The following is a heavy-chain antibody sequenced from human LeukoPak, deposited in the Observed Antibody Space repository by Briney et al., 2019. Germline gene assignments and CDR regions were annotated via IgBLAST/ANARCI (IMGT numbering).Heavy chain of an antibody. CDR2: ISYDGSNK. Sequence: GRSLRLSCAASGFTFSSYAMHWVRQAPGKGLEWVAVISYDGSNKYYADSVKGRFTISRDNSKNTLYLQMNSLRAEDTAVYYCAKDSSGYFWSSDAFDIWGQGTMVTVSS. CDR1: GFTFSSYA. CDR3: AKDSSGYFWSSDAFDI. V-gene: IGHV3-30-3*01. J-gene: IGHJ3*02. D-gene: IGHD3-22*01.